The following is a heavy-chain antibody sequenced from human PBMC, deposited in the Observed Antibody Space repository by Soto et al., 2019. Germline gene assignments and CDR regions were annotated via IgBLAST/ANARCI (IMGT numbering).Heavy chain of an antibody. CDR3: ARFNIAANYYYYGMDV. CDR1: VFNLSIYS. CDR2: ISSSSSYI. Sequence: PWGSLRLSCASSVFNLSIYSMDLVRQAPGKGLEWVSSISSSSSYIYYADSVKGRFTISRDNAKNSLYLQMNSLRAEDTAVYYCARFNIAANYYYYGMDVWGQGTTVTVSS. J-gene: IGHJ6*01. V-gene: IGHV3-21*03. D-gene: IGHD6-13*01.